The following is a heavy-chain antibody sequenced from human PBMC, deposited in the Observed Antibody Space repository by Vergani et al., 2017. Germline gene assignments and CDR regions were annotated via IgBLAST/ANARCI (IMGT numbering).Heavy chain of an antibody. D-gene: IGHD6-6*01. CDR3: ARDLLAARPRGYYYYYMDV. V-gene: IGHV1-69*13. CDR1: GGTFSNYA. CDR2: IIPIFDAA. Sequence: QVQLVQSGAEVKKPGSSVKVSCKASGGTFSNYAISWVRQAPGQGLEWMGGIIPIFDAANYAQKFQGRVTITADESTSTAYMELSSLRSEDTAVYYCARDLLAARPRGYYYYYMDVWGKGTTVTVSS. J-gene: IGHJ6*03.